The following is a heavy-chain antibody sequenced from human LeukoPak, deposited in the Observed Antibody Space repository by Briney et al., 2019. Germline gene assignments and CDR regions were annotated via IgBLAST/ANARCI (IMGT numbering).Heavy chain of an antibody. D-gene: IGHD6-13*01. Sequence: GASVKVSCKASGYTFTSYGISWVRQAPGQGLEWMGWISAYNGNTNYAQKLQGRVTMTTDTSTSTAYMELRSLRSDDTAVYYCARGSSSWTSYYYHGMDVWGQGTTVTVSS. J-gene: IGHJ6*02. CDR3: ARGSSSWTSYYYHGMDV. V-gene: IGHV1-18*01. CDR1: GYTFTSYG. CDR2: ISAYNGNT.